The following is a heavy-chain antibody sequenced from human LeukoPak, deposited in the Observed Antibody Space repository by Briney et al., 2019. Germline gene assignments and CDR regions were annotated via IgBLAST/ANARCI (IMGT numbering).Heavy chain of an antibody. D-gene: IGHD1-26*01. J-gene: IGHJ4*02. CDR3: AREVVSGSYYFDY. CDR1: GFTFSKYA. V-gene: IGHV3-23*01. CDR2: INGGGGST. Sequence: PGGSLRLSCAASGFTFSKYAMTWVRQAPGKGLEWVSAINGGGGSTFYADSVKGRFTISRDNSKNTLYLQMNSLRAEDTAIYYCAREVVSGSYYFDYWGQGTLIPVSS.